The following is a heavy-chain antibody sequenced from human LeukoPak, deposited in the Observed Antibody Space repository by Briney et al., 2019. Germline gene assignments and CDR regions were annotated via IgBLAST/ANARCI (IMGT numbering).Heavy chain of an antibody. CDR1: GGSISSETW. Sequence: PSETLSLTCAVSGGSISSETWWSWVRQSPEKGLEWIGEVYHGGNSNYNPSLKSRATISVDKSNNQFYLNLRSVTAADTAVYYCAIRSGSTSIFGGLQYWGQGTMATVSS. J-gene: IGHJ4*02. V-gene: IGHV4-4*02. CDR3: AIRSGSTSIFGGLQY. CDR2: VYHGGNS. D-gene: IGHD3-3*01.